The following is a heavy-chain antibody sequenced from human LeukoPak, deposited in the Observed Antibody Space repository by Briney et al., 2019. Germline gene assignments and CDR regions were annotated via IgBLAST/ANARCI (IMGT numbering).Heavy chain of an antibody. Sequence: SETLSLTCAVYGGSFSGYYWGWIRQPPGKGLEWIGSIYYSGSTYNNPSLKSRVTISVDTTKNQFSLKLTSVTAADTAVYYCASSPSGYWWNFDCWGQGTLVTVSS. D-gene: IGHD3-22*01. CDR1: GGSFSGYY. J-gene: IGHJ4*02. CDR3: ASSPSGYWWNFDC. CDR2: IYYSGST. V-gene: IGHV4-39*01.